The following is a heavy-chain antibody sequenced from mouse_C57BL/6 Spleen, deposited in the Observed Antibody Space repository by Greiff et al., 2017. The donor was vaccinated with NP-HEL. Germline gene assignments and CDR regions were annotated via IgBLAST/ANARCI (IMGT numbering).Heavy chain of an antibody. J-gene: IGHJ2*01. CDR2: IHPNSGST. D-gene: IGHD2-2*01. CDR3: AREEYGYDGGSGDY. Sequence: QVQLQQPGAELVKPGASVKLSCKASGYTFTSYWMHWVKQRPGQGLEWIGMIHPNSGSTNYNEKFKSKATLTVDKSSSTAYMQLSSLTSEDSAVYYCAREEYGYDGGSGDYWGQGTTLTVSS. V-gene: IGHV1-64*01. CDR1: GYTFTSYW.